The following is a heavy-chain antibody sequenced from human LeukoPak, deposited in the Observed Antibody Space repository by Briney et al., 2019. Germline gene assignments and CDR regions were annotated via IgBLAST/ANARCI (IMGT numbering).Heavy chain of an antibody. V-gene: IGHV3-43D*03. CDR3: AKDKHGQQLVFDY. CDR2: ISWDGGTT. J-gene: IGHJ4*02. CDR1: GFTFDGYA. Sequence: PGGSLRLSCAASGFTFDGYAMHWVRQPPGKGLEWVSLISWDGGTTSYADSVKGRFTISRDNSKNSLYLQMNSLRAEDTALYYCAKDKHGQQLVFDYWGQGTLVTVSS. D-gene: IGHD6-13*01.